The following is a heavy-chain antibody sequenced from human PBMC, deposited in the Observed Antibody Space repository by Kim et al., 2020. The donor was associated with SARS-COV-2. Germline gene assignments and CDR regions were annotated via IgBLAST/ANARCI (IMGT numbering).Heavy chain of an antibody. V-gene: IGHV7-4-1*02. CDR3: ARDWDGSSCPFDY. J-gene: IGHJ4*02. D-gene: IGHD6-13*01. Sequence: YAQGFTGRFVFSLDTSVSTAYLQISSLKAEDTAVYYCARDWDGSSCPFDYWGQGTLVTVSS.